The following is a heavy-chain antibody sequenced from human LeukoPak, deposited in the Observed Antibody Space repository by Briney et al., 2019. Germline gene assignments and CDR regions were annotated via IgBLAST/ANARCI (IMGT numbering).Heavy chain of an antibody. Sequence: KTGGSLRLSCAASGFSFSYSWMSWVRQAPGKGLEWLGHIKSETDGATTDYAAPVKGRVSISRDDSKKMLYLEMNSLKTEDTAVYYCTTDLNQRLKWFGNPPDHWGQGTLVTVSS. CDR2: IKSETDGATT. J-gene: IGHJ4*02. V-gene: IGHV3-15*01. D-gene: IGHD3-10*01. CDR3: TTDLNQRLKWFGNPPDH. CDR1: GFSFSYSW.